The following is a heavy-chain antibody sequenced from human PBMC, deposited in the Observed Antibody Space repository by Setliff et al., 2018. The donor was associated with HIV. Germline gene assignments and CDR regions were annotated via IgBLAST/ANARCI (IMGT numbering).Heavy chain of an antibody. J-gene: IGHJ4*02. CDR1: GGTFSSHA. CDR3: AAGYCGGDCYSRQSYFDY. CDR2: IIPIFGTA. Sequence: SVKVSCKASGGTFSSHAISWVRQAPGQGLEWMGGIIPIFGTANYAQKFQGRVTITADESTSAAYMELSSLRSEDTAVYYCAAGYCGGDCYSRQSYFDYWGQGTLVTVSS. D-gene: IGHD2-21*02. V-gene: IGHV1-69*13.